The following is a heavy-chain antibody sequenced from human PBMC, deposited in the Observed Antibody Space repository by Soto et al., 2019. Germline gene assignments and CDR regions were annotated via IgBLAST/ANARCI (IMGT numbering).Heavy chain of an antibody. V-gene: IGHV4-30-4*02. Sequence: SETLSLTCPVSGVSISSGDYYWSWIRQTPGKGLEWIGYIYYSENTYYNPSLKSRVAISGDTSKNQFSLKLSSVTAADTAVYYCARWLVGRGNWFDPWGQGTLVTVSS. CDR2: IYYSENT. J-gene: IGHJ5*02. CDR3: ARWLVGRGNWFDP. D-gene: IGHD6-19*01. CDR1: GVSISSGDYY.